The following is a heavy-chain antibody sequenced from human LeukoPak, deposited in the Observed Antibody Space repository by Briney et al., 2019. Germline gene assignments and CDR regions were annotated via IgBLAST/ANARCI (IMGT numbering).Heavy chain of an antibody. V-gene: IGHV3-30-3*01. CDR2: ISYYGVNK. Sequence: GGSLRLSCAASGFTFSGYAMHWVRQAPGKGLEWVAGISYYGVNKYYKDSVKGRFTISRSNSKNTLYLQMNSLRPEDTAVYYSARSGNYYDSSGSSGYFDYWGQGTLVTVSS. J-gene: IGHJ4*02. CDR3: ARSGNYYDSSGSSGYFDY. D-gene: IGHD3-22*01. CDR1: GFTFSGYA.